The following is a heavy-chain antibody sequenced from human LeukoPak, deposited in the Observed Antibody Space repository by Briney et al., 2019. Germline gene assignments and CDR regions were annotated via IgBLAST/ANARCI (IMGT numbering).Heavy chain of an antibody. CDR2: ISYDGSNK. CDR1: EFTFSSYG. D-gene: IGHD3-22*01. J-gene: IGHJ3*02. V-gene: IGHV3-30*18. CDR3: AKESPSYYDSSGYWFDDAFDI. Sequence: GGSLLLSCAASEFTFSSYGMDWVRQAPGKGLEWGGVISYDGSNKYYADSVKGRFTISRDNSKNTLYLQMNSLRAEDTAVYYCAKESPSYYDSSGYWFDDAFDIWGQGTMVTVSS.